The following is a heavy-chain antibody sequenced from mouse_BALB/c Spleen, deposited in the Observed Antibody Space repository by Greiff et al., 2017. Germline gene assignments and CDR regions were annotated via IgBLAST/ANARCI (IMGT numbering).Heavy chain of an antibody. D-gene: IGHD1-1*01. Sequence: EVMLVESGGGLVQPGGSLRLSCATSGFTLTDYYMSWVRQPPGKALEWLGFIRNKANGYTTEYSASVKGRFTISRDNSQSILYLQMNTLRAEDSATYYCARDTNPSYYDGRGYFDVWGAGTTVTVSS. CDR2: IRNKANGYTT. J-gene: IGHJ1*01. CDR3: ARDTNPSYYDGRGYFDV. CDR1: GFTLTDYY. V-gene: IGHV7-3*02.